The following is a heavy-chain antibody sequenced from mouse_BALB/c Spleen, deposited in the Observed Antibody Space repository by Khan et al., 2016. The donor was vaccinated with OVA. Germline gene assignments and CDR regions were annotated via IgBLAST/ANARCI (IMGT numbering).Heavy chain of an antibody. J-gene: IGHJ2*01. Sequence: VQLQQSGPELVKPGASVKISCKTSGYTFTEYTMHWVKQSHGKSLEWIGNINPNNGGTSYNKRFKDKATLNVDKSSSTAYMELRSLISDDSAVYYCARGRTYYWGQGTTLTVSS. CDR1: GYTFTEYT. V-gene: IGHV1-22*01. CDR2: INPNNGGT. CDR3: ARGRTYY. D-gene: IGHD3-3*01.